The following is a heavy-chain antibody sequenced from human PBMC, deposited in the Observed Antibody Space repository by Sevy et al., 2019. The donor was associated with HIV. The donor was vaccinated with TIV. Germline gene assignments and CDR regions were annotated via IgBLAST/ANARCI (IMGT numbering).Heavy chain of an antibody. CDR3: ARNAKVISGFRWFDP. D-gene: IGHD3-16*02. J-gene: IGHJ5*02. V-gene: IGHV1-8*01. CDR1: GYAFTSYD. Sequence: ASVKVSCKASGYAFTSYDINWVRQATGQGLEWMGWMNPNSGNTGYAQKFQGRVTMTRNTSISTAYMELSSLRSEDTAVYYCARNAKVISGFRWFDPWGQGTLVTVSS. CDR2: MNPNSGNT.